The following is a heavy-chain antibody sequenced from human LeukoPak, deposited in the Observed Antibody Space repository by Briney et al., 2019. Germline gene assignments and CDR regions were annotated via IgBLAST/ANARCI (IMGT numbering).Heavy chain of an antibody. CDR3: ARGDNWNYGDFDY. V-gene: IGHV4-38-2*01. D-gene: IGHD1-7*01. CDR2: IYHSGST. J-gene: IGHJ4*02. Sequence: PSETLSLTCADSGYSISTGYYWGWIRQPPGKGLEWIGSIYHSGSTYYNPSLKSRVTISVDTSKNQFSLKLSSVTAADTAVYYCARGDNWNYGDFDYWGQGTLVTVSS. CDR1: GYSISTGYY.